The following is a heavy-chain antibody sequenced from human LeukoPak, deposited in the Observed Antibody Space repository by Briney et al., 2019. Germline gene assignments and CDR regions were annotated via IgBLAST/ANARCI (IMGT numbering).Heavy chain of an antibody. Sequence: GGSLRLSCAASGFTFSSYSMTWVRQAPGKGLEWVSSISSSSSYIYYADSVKGRFTISRDNAKNSLYLQMNSLRAEDTAVYYCARSPSGSYYYHYYYGMDVWGQGTTVTVSS. CDR3: ARSPSGSYYYHYYYGMDV. J-gene: IGHJ6*02. D-gene: IGHD1-26*01. V-gene: IGHV3-21*01. CDR2: ISSSSSYI. CDR1: GFTFSSYS.